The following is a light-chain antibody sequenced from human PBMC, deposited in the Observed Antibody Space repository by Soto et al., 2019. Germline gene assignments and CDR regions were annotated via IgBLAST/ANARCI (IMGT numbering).Light chain of an antibody. CDR1: QTISSNN. Sequence: EIVLTQSPGTLSVSPGERATLSCRASQTISSNNLAWYQQKPGQAPSLLIYGTSSRATGIPDRFSGSGSGTDFTLTISRLEPEDSSIYYCHQYVSWTFGQGTKVEI. V-gene: IGKV3-20*01. CDR2: GTS. CDR3: HQYVSWT. J-gene: IGKJ1*01.